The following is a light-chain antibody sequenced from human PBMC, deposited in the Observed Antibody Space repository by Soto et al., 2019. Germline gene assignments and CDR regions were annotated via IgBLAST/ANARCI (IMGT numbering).Light chain of an antibody. Sequence: EIVLTQSPGTLSLSPGERATLSCRASQSVSSSYLAWYQQKPGQAPRLLIYGASSRATGIPDRFSGSGSGTDFTLTISRLEPEDFAVNYCQQYGSSPPATFGPGTKVDIK. J-gene: IGKJ3*01. CDR3: QQYGSSPPAT. V-gene: IGKV3-20*01. CDR2: GAS. CDR1: QSVSSSY.